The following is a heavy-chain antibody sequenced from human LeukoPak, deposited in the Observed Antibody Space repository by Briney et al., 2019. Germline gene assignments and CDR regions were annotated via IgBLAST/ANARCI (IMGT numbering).Heavy chain of an antibody. D-gene: IGHD6-19*01. CDR3: ARHAPTSSAFDY. CDR2: IGSISSAI. CDR1: GFTFSSYS. Sequence: PGGSLRLSCAASGFTFSSYSMNWVRQAPGKGLEWVSYIGSISSAIYYADSVKGRFTISRDNAKNSLYLQMSSLRAEDTAVYYCARHAPTSSAFDYWGQGTLVTVSS. V-gene: IGHV3-48*04. J-gene: IGHJ4*02.